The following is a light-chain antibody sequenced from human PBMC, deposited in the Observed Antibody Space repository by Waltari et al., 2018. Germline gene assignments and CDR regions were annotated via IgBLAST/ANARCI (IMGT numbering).Light chain of an antibody. J-gene: IGKJ1*01. CDR2: WAS. V-gene: IGKV4-1*01. Sequence: DIVMTQSPDPLAVSLGERATINCNSSQSVLYSSNNKNYLAWYQQKPGQPPKLLIYWASTRESGVPDRFSGSGSGTDFTLTISSLQAEDVAVYYCQQYYSTPPWTFGQGTKVEIK. CDR1: QSVLYSSNNKNY. CDR3: QQYYSTPPWT.